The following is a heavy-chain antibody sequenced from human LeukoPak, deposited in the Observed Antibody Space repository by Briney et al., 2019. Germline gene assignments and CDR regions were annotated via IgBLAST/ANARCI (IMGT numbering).Heavy chain of an antibody. CDR2: INHSGST. CDR1: GGSFSGYY. Sequence: SETESLTCAVYGGSFSGYYWSWIRQPPGKGLEWIGEINHSGSTSYNPSLKSRVTISVDTSKNQFSLKLSSVTAADTAVYYCARERAATASRRWFDPWGQGTLVTVSS. D-gene: IGHD1-26*01. V-gene: IGHV4-34*01. CDR3: ARERAATASRRWFDP. J-gene: IGHJ5*02.